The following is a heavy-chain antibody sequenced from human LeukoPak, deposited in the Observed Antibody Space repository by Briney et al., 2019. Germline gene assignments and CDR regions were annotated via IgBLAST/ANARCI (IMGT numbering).Heavy chain of an antibody. Sequence: SETLSLTCTVSGGSISSYYWSWIRQPPGKGLEWIGYIYYSGSTNYNPSLKSRATISVDTSKNQFSLKLSSVTAADTAVYYCARAGITMIVVDDAFDIWGQGTMVTVSS. J-gene: IGHJ3*02. D-gene: IGHD3-22*01. CDR2: IYYSGST. CDR1: GGSISSYY. V-gene: IGHV4-59*01. CDR3: ARAGITMIVVDDAFDI.